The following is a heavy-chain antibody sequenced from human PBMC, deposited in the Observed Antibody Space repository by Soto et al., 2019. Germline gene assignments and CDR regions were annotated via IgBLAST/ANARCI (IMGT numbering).Heavy chain of an antibody. J-gene: IGHJ5*02. Sequence: PGGSLRLSCAASGFTFSSYAMSWVRQAPGKGLEWVSAISGSGGSTYYADSVKGRFTISRDNSKNTLYLQMNSLRAEDTAVYYCAKDPYCTNGVCYWDPWGQGTLVTVSS. V-gene: IGHV3-23*01. CDR1: GFTFSSYA. CDR3: AKDPYCTNGVCYWDP. D-gene: IGHD2-8*01. CDR2: ISGSGGST.